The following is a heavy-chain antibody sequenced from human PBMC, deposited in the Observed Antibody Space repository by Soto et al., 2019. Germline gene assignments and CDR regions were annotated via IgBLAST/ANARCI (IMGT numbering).Heavy chain of an antibody. CDR2: ISSSSSYI. V-gene: IGHV3-21*01. Sequence: GGSLRLSCAASGFTFSSYSMNWVRQAPGKGLEWVSSISSSSSYIYYADSVKGRFTISIDNAKNSLYLQMNSLRAEDTAVYYCARDGAVTDAFDIWGQGTMVTVSS. D-gene: IGHD4-17*01. J-gene: IGHJ3*02. CDR1: GFTFSSYS. CDR3: ARDGAVTDAFDI.